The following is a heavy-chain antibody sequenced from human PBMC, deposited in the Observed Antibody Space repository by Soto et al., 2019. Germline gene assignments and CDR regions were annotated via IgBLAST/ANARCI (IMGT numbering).Heavy chain of an antibody. V-gene: IGHV1-69*02. CDR3: ARGATGRGSERSFDI. J-gene: IGHJ3*02. D-gene: IGHD2-8*02. CDR2: IIPILDVT. CDR1: GDTFRTYP. Sequence: QVQLVQSGAEVKEPGSSVKVSCKLSGDTFRTYPITWVRQAPGQGLEWMGRIIPILDVTDYAQRFQGRLTVTADKSTATAYMEMSSLRSDDTAMFYCARGATGRGSERSFDIWGRGTMVTVSS.